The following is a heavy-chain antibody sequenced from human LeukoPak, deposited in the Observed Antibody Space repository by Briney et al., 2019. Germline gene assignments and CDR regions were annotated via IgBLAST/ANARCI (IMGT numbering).Heavy chain of an antibody. Sequence: GGSLRLSCAASGFTFRSYAMNWVRQAPGKGLEWVSSITGSDGSSYYADSVKGRFTISRDNPKSTLNLQMNSLRAEDTAVYYCPKDANMATSGIFDYWGQGTLVTVSS. D-gene: IGHD6-13*01. CDR2: ITGSDGSS. J-gene: IGHJ4*02. CDR3: PKDANMATSGIFDY. V-gene: IGHV3-23*01. CDR1: GFTFRSYA.